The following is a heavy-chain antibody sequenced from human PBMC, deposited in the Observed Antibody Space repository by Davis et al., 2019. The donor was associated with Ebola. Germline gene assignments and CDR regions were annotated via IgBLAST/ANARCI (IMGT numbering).Heavy chain of an antibody. J-gene: IGHJ3*02. D-gene: IGHD3/OR15-3a*01. CDR2: TYYTSKWYT. V-gene: IGHV6-1*01. Sequence: PSDTLSLTCAIPGARVSGGSGGWHWLRQSPSRGLEWLGRTYYTSKWYTNYATNVKRRITINPDKSKNQFSLQLNSVTPEDTAVYYCARGWPRTGLDIWGQGTMVIVSS. CDR3: ARGWPRTGLDI. CDR1: GARVSGGSGG.